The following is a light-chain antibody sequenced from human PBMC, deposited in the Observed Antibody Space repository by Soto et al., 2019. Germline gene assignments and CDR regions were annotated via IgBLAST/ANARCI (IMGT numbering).Light chain of an antibody. CDR3: AAGDVSLVV. J-gene: IGLJ2*01. V-gene: IGLV1-44*01. Sequence: QSVLTQPPSASGTPGQRVTISCSGSSSNIGTNTVTWYQQLPGAAPKLLIYSDNQRASGVPDRFSGSKSGTSASLAISGLQSEDEADDLCAAGDVSLVVFGGGTKLTVL. CDR1: SSNIGTNT. CDR2: SDN.